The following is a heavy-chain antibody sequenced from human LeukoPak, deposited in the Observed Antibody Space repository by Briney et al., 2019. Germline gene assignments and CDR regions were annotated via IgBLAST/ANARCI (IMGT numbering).Heavy chain of an antibody. CDR3: AKDGFNTMIVVPIRAHRYYYYMDV. CDR2: ISYDESNK. Sequence: PGGSLRLSCVASGFTFSNFAMHWVRQAPGKGLEWVAVISYDESNKNYADSVKGRFTISRDNSNNTLYLQMSSLRTEDTAVYYCAKDGFNTMIVVPIRAHRYYYYMDVWGKGTTVTVSS. CDR1: GFTFSNFA. J-gene: IGHJ6*03. D-gene: IGHD3-22*01. V-gene: IGHV3-30*18.